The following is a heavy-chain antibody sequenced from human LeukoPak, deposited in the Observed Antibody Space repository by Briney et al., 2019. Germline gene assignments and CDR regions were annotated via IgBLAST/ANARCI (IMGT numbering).Heavy chain of an antibody. CDR2: IYSSGST. CDR3: ARTRYYYNSRSYGAPYYFDY. V-gene: IGHV4-4*07. J-gene: IGHJ4*02. D-gene: IGHD3-10*01. Sequence: SETLSLTCTVSGGSISSYYWSWIRQPAGKGLEWIGRIYSSGSTNYNPSLKSRVTMSVDTSKNQFSLKLSSVTAADTAVYYCARTRYYYNSRSYGAPYYFDYWGQGTLVTVSS. CDR1: GGSISSYY.